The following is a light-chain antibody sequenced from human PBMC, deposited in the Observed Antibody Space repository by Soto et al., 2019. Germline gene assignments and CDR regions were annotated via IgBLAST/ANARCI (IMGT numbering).Light chain of an antibody. CDR1: QSVSSNY. Sequence: IVLTQSPGTLSLSPGERATLSCRASQSVSSNYLAWYQQKPGQGPRLLIFGASIRLTGIPDRFSGSGSGTDFTLTISRLEPEDVGVYYCQQYGSSPRTFGQGTKVEIK. V-gene: IGKV3-20*01. CDR2: GAS. J-gene: IGKJ2*02. CDR3: QQYGSSPRT.